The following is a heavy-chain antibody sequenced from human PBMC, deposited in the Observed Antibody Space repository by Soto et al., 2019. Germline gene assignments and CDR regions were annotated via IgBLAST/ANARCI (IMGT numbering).Heavy chain of an antibody. CDR3: VRDSPPRYSGTYGCFDP. Sequence: GGSLRLSCVASGCTFSRYWVSWVRQAPGKGLEWVATIKQDGSEQYYGDSVRGRFTISRDYAKKSLFLQMNSLRVEDAAVYYCVRDSPPRYSGTYGCFDPWGQGTLVTVSS. D-gene: IGHD1-26*01. J-gene: IGHJ5*02. CDR1: GCTFSRYW. V-gene: IGHV3-7*01. CDR2: IKQDGSEQ.